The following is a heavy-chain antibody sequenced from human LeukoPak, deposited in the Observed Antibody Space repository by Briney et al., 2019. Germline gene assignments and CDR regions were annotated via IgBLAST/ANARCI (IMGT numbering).Heavy chain of an antibody. CDR2: INRDGSER. V-gene: IGHV3-7*03. Sequence: GGSLRLSCAASGFTFSNYWMTWVRQAPGKGLEWVANINRDGSERYYVDSVKGRFTISRDDAKSSLYLQMNSLRAEDTAVYYCARRNAMDVWGQGTAVIVFS. J-gene: IGHJ6*02. CDR3: ARRNAMDV. CDR1: GFTFSNYW.